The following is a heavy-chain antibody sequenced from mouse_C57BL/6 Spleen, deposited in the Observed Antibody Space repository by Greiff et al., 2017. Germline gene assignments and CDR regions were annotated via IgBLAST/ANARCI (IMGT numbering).Heavy chain of an antibody. CDR1: GFSFRDYY. D-gene: IGHD1-1*01. Sequence: EVKLMESEGGLVQPGSSMKLSCTVSGFSFRDYYLSSFRLVPEKGLVWFANTNYDGSSTYYLDSLHIRFTISRDNAKNILYLQMSSLKSEDTATYYCARRGYYGSTYWYFDVWGTGTTVTVSS. CDR2: TNYDGSST. J-gene: IGHJ1*03. CDR3: ARRGYYGSTYWYFDV. V-gene: IGHV5-16*01.